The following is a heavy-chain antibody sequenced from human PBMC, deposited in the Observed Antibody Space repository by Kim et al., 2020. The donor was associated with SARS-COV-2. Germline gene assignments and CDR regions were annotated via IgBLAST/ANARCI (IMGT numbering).Heavy chain of an antibody. Sequence: GGSLRLSCAASGFTVSSNYMSWVRQAPGKGLEWVSVIYSGGSTYYADSVKGRFTIFKDNSKNTLYLQMNSLRAEDTAVYYCARYSSGRSRYFDYWGQGTLVTVSS. J-gene: IGHJ4*02. CDR2: IYSGGST. D-gene: IGHD6-19*01. CDR1: GFTVSSNY. CDR3: ARYSSGRSRYFDY. V-gene: IGHV3-66*01.